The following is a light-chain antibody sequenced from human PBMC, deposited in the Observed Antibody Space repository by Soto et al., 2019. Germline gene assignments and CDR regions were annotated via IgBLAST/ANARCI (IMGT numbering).Light chain of an antibody. CDR2: KAS. Sequence: DIQMTHSPSPPSAFLGEIVPHTFRASQSISTWLAWYQQKPGKVPKLMIFKASSLQSGVPSRFSGSGSGTDCTLTISSLQPDDVATYYCQQYNPSSRTFGQGTKVDIK. V-gene: IGKV1-5*03. CDR3: QQYNPSSRT. J-gene: IGKJ1*01. CDR1: QSISTW.